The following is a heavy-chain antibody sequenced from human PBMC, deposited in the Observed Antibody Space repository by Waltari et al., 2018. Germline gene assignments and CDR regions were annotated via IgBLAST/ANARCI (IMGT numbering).Heavy chain of an antibody. V-gene: IGHV1-69-2*01. D-gene: IGHD2-15*01. CDR2: VDPEDGET. J-gene: IGHJ1*01. CDR3: ATGYCSGGSCYPEYFQH. Sequence: EVQLVQSGAEVKKPGATVKISCKASGYTFTDYYMHWVQQAPGKGLEWMGRVDPEDGETIYAEKFQGRVTITADTTTDTAYMELSSLRSEDTAVYYCATGYCSGGSCYPEYFQHWGQGTLVTVSS. CDR1: GYTFTDYY.